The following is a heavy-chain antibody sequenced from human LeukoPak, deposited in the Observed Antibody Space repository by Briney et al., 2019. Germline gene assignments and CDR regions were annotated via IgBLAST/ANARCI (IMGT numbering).Heavy chain of an antibody. V-gene: IGHV3-23*01. CDR3: AKDNITPGPFDY. D-gene: IGHD2-15*01. CDR2: ISGSGGST. J-gene: IGHJ4*02. Sequence: SAISGSGGSTYYADSVKGRFTISRDNSKNTLYLQMNSLRAEDTAVYYCAKDNITPGPFDYWGQGTLVTVSS.